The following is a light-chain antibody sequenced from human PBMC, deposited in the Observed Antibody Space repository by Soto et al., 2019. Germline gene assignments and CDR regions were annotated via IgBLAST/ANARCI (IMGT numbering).Light chain of an antibody. Sequence: EIVLTQSPATLSLSPGERATLSCRASQNICSNFLAWYQHKPGRAPRLLIYDASSRATGIPVRFSGSGSGTDFTLTISSLEPEDFAVYYCQHRYNWPPLAFGGGTKVEMK. J-gene: IGKJ4*01. CDR3: QHRYNWPPLA. CDR2: DAS. V-gene: IGKV3-11*01. CDR1: QNICSN.